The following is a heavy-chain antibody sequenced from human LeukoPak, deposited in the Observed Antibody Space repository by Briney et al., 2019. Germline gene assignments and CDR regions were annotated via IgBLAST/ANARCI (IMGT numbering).Heavy chain of an antibody. D-gene: IGHD1-26*01. CDR1: GYTFTSYD. V-gene: IGHV1-69*05. J-gene: IGHJ5*02. Sequence: VASVKVSCKASGYTFTSYDINWVRQATGQGLEWMGGIIPIFGTANYAQKFQGRVTITTDESTSTAYMELSSLRSEDTAVYYCARVRGTIVGATLGNWFDPWGQGTLVTVSS. CDR3: ARVRGTIVGATLGNWFDP. CDR2: IIPIFGTA.